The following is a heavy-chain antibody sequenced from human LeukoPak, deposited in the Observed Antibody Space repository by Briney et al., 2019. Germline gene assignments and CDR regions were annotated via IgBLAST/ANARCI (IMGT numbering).Heavy chain of an antibody. CDR2: INRSGGA. CDR1: GGSLSYYY. J-gene: IGHJ4*02. Sequence: SETLSLTCAVYGGSLSYYYWSWIRQPPEKGLEWIGEINRSGGANYNPSLKSRVSISVDTSKNQFSLKLSSVTAADTAVYYCARGGFYCGDDCYVDYWGQGTLVTVSS. D-gene: IGHD2-21*02. CDR3: ARGGFYCGDDCYVDY. V-gene: IGHV4-34*01.